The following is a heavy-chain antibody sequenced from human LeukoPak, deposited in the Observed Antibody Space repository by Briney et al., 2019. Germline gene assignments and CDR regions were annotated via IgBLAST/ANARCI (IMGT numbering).Heavy chain of an antibody. Sequence: PGGSLRLSCAASGFTFSSYAMSWVRQAPGKGLEWVSAISGSGGSTYYADSVKGRFTISRDNSKNTLYLQMNSLRAEDTAVYYCAIDRGLALYYFDYWGQGTLVTVSS. V-gene: IGHV3-23*01. CDR2: ISGSGGST. CDR1: GFTFSSYA. CDR3: AIDRGLALYYFDY. J-gene: IGHJ4*02.